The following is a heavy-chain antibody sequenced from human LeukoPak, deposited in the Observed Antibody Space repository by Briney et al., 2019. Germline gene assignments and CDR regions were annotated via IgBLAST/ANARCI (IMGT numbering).Heavy chain of an antibody. J-gene: IGHJ4*02. CDR2: VSYLGSKT. V-gene: IGHV3-30*04. Sequence: GKSLRLSCAASGFTFSSFAMHWVRQAPGRGLEWVAPVSYLGSKTYYADSVKGRFTISRDNSKNTLYLQMNSLRAEDTAVYYCARETGSYDSNGYYSYWGQGTLVTVSS. CDR3: ARETGSYDSNGYYSY. CDR1: GFTFSSFA. D-gene: IGHD3-22*01.